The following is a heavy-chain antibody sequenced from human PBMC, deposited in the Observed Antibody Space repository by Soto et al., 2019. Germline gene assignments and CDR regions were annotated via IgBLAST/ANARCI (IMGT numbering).Heavy chain of an antibody. CDR3: ARDHRDWNYGREYNWFDP. CDR1: GYTFTSYD. J-gene: IGHJ5*02. V-gene: IGHV1-8*01. D-gene: IGHD1-7*01. CDR2: MNPNSGNT. Sequence: QVQLVQSGAEVKKPGASVKVSCKASGYTFTSYDINWVRQATGQGLEWMGWMNPNSGNTGYAQKFQGRVTMTRNTSISTAYMGLSSLRSEDTAVYYCARDHRDWNYGREYNWFDPWGQGTLVTVSS.